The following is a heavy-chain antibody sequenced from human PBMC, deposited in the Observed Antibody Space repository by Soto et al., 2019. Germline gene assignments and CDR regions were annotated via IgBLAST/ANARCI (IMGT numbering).Heavy chain of an antibody. CDR3: ARPHGGVMYNWFDP. Sequence: SETLSLTCTVSGGSISSSSYYWGWIRQPPGKGLEWIGSIYYSGSTYYNPSLKSRVTISVDTSKNQFSLKLSSVTAADTAVYYCARPHGGVMYNWFDPWGQGTLVTVSS. CDR2: IYYSGST. J-gene: IGHJ5*02. CDR1: GGSISSSSYY. V-gene: IGHV4-39*01. D-gene: IGHD3-16*01.